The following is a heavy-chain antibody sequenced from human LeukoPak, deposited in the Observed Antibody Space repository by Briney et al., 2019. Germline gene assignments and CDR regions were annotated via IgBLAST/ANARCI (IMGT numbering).Heavy chain of an antibody. CDR3: SKDRERYTVRYYLDY. D-gene: IGHD3-16*02. V-gene: IGHV3-30*01. CDR1: GFTFSSYA. Sequence: PGGSLRLSCAASGFTFSSYAMHWVRQAPGKGLEWVAVISHDGSNKYYADSVKGRFTISRDNSKNTLYLQMNSLRAEDTAVYYCSKDRERYTVRYYLDYWGQGTLVTVSS. J-gene: IGHJ4*02. CDR2: ISHDGSNK.